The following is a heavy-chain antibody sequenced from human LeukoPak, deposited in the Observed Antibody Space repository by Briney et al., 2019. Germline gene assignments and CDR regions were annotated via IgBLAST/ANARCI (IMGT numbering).Heavy chain of an antibody. V-gene: IGHV3-30-3*01. D-gene: IGHD3-3*01. CDR2: ISYDGSTI. CDR3: ARDADDGSGYTFDY. CDR1: GFTFSSHA. J-gene: IGHJ4*02. Sequence: GGSLRLSCAASGFTFSSHAMHWVRQAPGKGLEWVAFISYDGSTISFADSVKGRFTISRDNSRNTVSLQMSSLRHEDTAVYYCARDADDGSGYTFDYWGQGTLVTVSS.